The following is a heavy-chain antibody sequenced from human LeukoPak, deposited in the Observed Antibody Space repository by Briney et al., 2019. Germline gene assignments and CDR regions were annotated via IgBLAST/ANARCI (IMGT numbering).Heavy chain of an antibody. V-gene: IGHV1-69*04. CDR1: GGTFSSYA. CDR2: IIPIFGIA. Sequence: ASVKVSCKASGGTFSSYAISWVRQAPGQGLEWMGRIIPIFGIANYAQKFQGRVTITADKSTSTAYMELSSLRSEDTAVYYCARDSDSSGYYYDYWGQGTLVTVS. D-gene: IGHD3-22*01. CDR3: ARDSDSSGYYYDY. J-gene: IGHJ4*02.